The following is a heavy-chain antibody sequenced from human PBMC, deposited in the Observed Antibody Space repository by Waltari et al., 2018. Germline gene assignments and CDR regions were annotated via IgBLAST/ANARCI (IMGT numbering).Heavy chain of an antibody. V-gene: IGHV4-59*11. J-gene: IGHJ3*02. CDR3: ARGVSYCSGGSCYPDAFDI. CDR2: IYYSGST. Sequence: QVQLQESGPGLVKPSETLSLTCTVSGGSISSHYWSWIRQPPGKGLEWIGYIYYSGSTNHNPSLKRRVTISVDTSKNQFSLKLSSVTAADTAVYYCARGVSYCSGGSCYPDAFDIWGQGTMVTVSS. D-gene: IGHD2-15*01. CDR1: GGSISSHY.